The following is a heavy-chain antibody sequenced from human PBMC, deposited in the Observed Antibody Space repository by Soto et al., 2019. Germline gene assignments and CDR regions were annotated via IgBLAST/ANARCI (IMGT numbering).Heavy chain of an antibody. D-gene: IGHD6-13*01. V-gene: IGHV1-46*01. Sequence: QVQLVQSGAEVKKPGASVKVSCKASGYTFTSYHMHWVRQAPGQGLEWMGIINPSGGSTSYAQKCQGIVTMTKDTSTSTVYMDLSSLRSEAPAVYYCARGQQLVRGEYYFDYWGQGTLVTVSS. J-gene: IGHJ4*02. CDR3: ARGQQLVRGEYYFDY. CDR2: INPSGGST. CDR1: GYTFTSYH.